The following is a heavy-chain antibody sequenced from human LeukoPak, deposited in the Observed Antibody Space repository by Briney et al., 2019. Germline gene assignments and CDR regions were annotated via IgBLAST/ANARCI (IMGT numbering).Heavy chain of an antibody. D-gene: IGHD4-17*01. J-gene: IGHJ3*02. V-gene: IGHV5-51*01. CDR1: GYSFASYW. Sequence: GESLKISCKGSGYSFASYWIGWVRQMPGKGLEWMGITFPGDSDTRYSPSFQGQVTISADKSISTAYLQWSSLKASDTAMYYCARHGYGDLDAFDIWGQGTMVTVSS. CDR3: ARHGYGDLDAFDI. CDR2: TFPGDSDT.